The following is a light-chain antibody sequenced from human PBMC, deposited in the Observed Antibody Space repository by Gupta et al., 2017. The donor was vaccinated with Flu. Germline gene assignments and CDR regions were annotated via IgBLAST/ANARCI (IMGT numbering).Light chain of an antibody. J-gene: IGKJ4*01. CDR2: GAS. CDR3: QQYTNWPPLT. V-gene: IGKV3-15*01. CDR1: QSISTN. Sequence: EIVMTQSPATLTVSPGEGVTLSCRASQSISTNLAWYQQRPGQAPRLLIYGASTRASGIPGRFSGSGSGTEFTLSISSLQSEDFGLYFCQQYTNWPPLTFGGGTRLEIK.